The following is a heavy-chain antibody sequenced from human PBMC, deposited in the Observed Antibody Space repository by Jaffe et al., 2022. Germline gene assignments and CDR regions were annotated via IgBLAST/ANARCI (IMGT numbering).Heavy chain of an antibody. CDR2: IYYSGST. Sequence: QLQLQESGPGLVKPSETLSLTCTVSGGSISSSSYYWGWIRQPPGKGLEWIGSIYYSGSTYYNPSLKSRVTISVDTSKNQFSLKLSSVTAADTAVYYCARRHCGGDCHRPNAGDAFDIWGQGTMVTVSS. CDR3: ARRHCGGDCHRPNAGDAFDI. CDR1: GGSISSSSYY. J-gene: IGHJ3*02. V-gene: IGHV4-39*01. D-gene: IGHD2-21*01.